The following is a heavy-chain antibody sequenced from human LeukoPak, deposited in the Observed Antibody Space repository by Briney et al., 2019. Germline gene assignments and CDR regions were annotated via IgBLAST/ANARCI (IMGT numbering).Heavy chain of an antibody. CDR3: ARVFGGSRISEN. D-gene: IGHD3-16*01. CDR2: ISSSSSTI. CDR1: GFTFSSYS. Sequence: GGSLRLSCAASGFTFSSYSMNWVRQAPGKGLEWVSYISSSSSTIYYADSVKGRFTISRDNAKNSLYLQMNSLRADDTAVYYCARVFGGSRISENWGQGTLITVSS. J-gene: IGHJ4*02. V-gene: IGHV3-48*01.